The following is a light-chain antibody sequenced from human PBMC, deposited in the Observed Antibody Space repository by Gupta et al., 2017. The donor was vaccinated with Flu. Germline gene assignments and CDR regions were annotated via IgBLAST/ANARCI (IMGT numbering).Light chain of an antibody. J-gene: IGKJ1*01. V-gene: IGKV3-15*01. CDR3: QQYNDRPRS. CDR1: QSLSSN. Sequence: EVVMTQSPATLSVSPGERATLSCRASQSLSSNLAWYQQKPGQAPRLLIYDASTRATGVPARSSGSGSGTEFTLTISSLQSEDFALYFCQQYNDRPRSFGQGTKVEVK. CDR2: DAS.